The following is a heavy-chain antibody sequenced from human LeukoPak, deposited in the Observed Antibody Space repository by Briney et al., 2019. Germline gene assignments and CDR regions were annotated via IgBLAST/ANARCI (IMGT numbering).Heavy chain of an antibody. CDR1: GFTVSSNY. J-gene: IGHJ4*02. D-gene: IGHD3-22*01. CDR2: IDSGDRT. CDR3: AREKAYYYDSSGYDY. Sequence: PWGSLRLSCAASGFTVSSNYMNWVRQAPGKGLEWVSVIDSGDRTYYADSVKGRFTISRDNAKNSLYLQMNSLRAEDTAVYYCAREKAYYYDSSGYDYWGQGTLVTVSS. V-gene: IGHV3-66*01.